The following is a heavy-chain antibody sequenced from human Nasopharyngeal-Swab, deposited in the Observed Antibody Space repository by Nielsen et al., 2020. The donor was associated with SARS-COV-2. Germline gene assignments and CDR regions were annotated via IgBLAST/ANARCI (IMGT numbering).Heavy chain of an antibody. D-gene: IGHD6-13*01. CDR1: AGSISSGGYY. Sequence: SETLSPTCTVSAGSISSGGYYWSWIRQHPGKGLEWIGYIYYSGSTYYNPSLKSRVTISVDTSKNQFSLKLSSVTAADTAVYYCARDGFGQPLEAFDIWGQGTMVTVSS. CDR2: IYYSGST. CDR3: ARDGFGQPLEAFDI. V-gene: IGHV4-31*03. J-gene: IGHJ3*02.